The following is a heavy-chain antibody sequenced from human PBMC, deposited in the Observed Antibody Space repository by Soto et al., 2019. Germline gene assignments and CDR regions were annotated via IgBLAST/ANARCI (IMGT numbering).Heavy chain of an antibody. CDR2: IYFNDDK. CDR3: AHSKWVKPGIAVAGTCGTAHGWFDP. CDR1: GFSLSTSGVG. Sequence: SSTTVVNPTQTLTLTCTFSGFSLSTSGVGVGWIRQPPGKALYWLALIYFNDDKRYSPSLKSRLTITKNTSKDQVVLTLTNMGPVDTATYYCAHSKWVKPGIAVAGTCGTAHGWFDPWGQGTLVTVSS. D-gene: IGHD6-13*01. V-gene: IGHV2-5*01. J-gene: IGHJ5*02.